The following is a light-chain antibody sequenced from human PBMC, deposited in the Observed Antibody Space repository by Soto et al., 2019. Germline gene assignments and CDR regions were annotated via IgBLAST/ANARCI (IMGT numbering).Light chain of an antibody. J-gene: IGKJ1*01. CDR1: QSISSW. CDR2: KAS. Sequence: DIQMTQSPSTLSASVGARVTITCRASQSISSWLAWYQQKPGKAPKLLIYKASSLESGVPSRFSGSEPGTEFTLTISSLQPDDFATYYCQQDNSFPWTFVQGTKVEIK. V-gene: IGKV1-5*03. CDR3: QQDNSFPWT.